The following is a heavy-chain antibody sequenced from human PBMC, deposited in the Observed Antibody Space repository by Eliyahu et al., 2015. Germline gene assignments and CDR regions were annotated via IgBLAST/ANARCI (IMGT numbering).Heavy chain of an antibody. D-gene: IGHD1-7*01. CDR1: GFXLSTSGVG. J-gene: IGHJ4*02. CDR3: AHRTGTRQFDY. CDR2: IYWDDDK. V-gene: IGHV2-5*02. Sequence: QITLKESGPTLVKPTQTXTLTCXFXGFXLSTSGVGVGWXRQPPGKALEWLALIYWDDDKRYSPSLKSRLTITKDTSKNQVVLTMTNMDPVDTATYYCAHRTGTRQFDYWGQGTLVTVSS.